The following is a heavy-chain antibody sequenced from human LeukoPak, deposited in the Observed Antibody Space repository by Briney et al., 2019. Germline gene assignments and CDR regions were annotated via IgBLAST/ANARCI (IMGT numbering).Heavy chain of an antibody. CDR3: ARARYVNSFYAFDI. J-gene: IGHJ3*02. CDR2: VNLQGST. CDR1: GGSISNTNW. V-gene: IGHV4-4*02. D-gene: IGHD3-9*01. Sequence: PSETLSLTCGVSGGSISNTNWWTWVRQPPGKGLEWIGEVNLQGSTNYNPSLKSRVTIFGDTSKNQFFLKLSSVTAADTAMYYCARARYVNSFYAFDIWGQGTLVTVSS.